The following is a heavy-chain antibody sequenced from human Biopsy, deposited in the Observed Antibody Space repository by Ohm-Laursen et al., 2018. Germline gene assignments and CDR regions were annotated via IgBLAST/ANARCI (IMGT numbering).Heavy chain of an antibody. CDR1: GGDINNYY. V-gene: IGHV4-4*07. J-gene: IGHJ4*02. CDR3: ARERQFRFLEGAFDY. D-gene: IGHD3-3*01. CDR2: IYPGGST. Sequence: GTLSLTCNVSGGDINNYYWSWIRQPAGKGLEWIGRIYPGGSTNYNPSLKSRVTMSVDTSKKQLSLRLSSVTAADSAIYYCARERQFRFLEGAFDYWGQGILVTVSS.